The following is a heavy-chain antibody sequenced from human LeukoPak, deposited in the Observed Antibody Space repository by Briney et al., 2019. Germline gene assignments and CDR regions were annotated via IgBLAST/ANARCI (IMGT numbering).Heavy chain of an antibody. D-gene: IGHD4-17*01. J-gene: IGHJ4*02. CDR1: GYTFTSYG. CDR3: ATAVPKTTVKSLGDY. V-gene: IGHV1-18*01. Sequence: ASVKVSCKASGYTFTSYGISWVRQAPGQGLEWMGWISAYNGNTNYAQKLQGRVTMTEDTSTDTAYMELSSLRSEDTAVYYCATAVPKTTVKSLGDYWGQGTLVTVSS. CDR2: ISAYNGNT.